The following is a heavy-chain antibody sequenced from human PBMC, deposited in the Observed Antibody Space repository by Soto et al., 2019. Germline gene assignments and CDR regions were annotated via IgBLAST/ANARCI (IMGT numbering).Heavy chain of an antibody. D-gene: IGHD3-3*01. J-gene: IGHJ5*02. V-gene: IGHV1-3*05. CDR1: GYTFTSYA. Sequence: QVQLVQSGAEEKRPGASVKVSCKASGYTFTSYAMHWVRQAPGQRLEWMGWTNAGNGNTKYSQKFQGRVTITRDTPASTAYMELSSLRSEATAVYYCARDPESVMSYAFWSGYWFDPWGQGTLVTVSS. CDR2: TNAGNGNT. CDR3: ARDPESVMSYAFWSGYWFDP.